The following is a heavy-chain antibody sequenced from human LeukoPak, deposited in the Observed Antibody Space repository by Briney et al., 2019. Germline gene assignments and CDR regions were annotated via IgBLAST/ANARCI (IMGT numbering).Heavy chain of an antibody. V-gene: IGHV6-1*01. Sequence: SQTLSLTCAISGDDVSNNSAAWNWIRQSPSRGLEWLGRTYYRSKWYNDYALSVKSRITINPDPSKNQFSLHLNSVTPDDTAVYYCVRAAAGGWFFQHWGQGTLVTVSS. CDR3: VRAAAGGWFFQH. CDR1: GDDVSNNSAA. J-gene: IGHJ1*01. D-gene: IGHD6-13*01. CDR2: TYYRSKWYN.